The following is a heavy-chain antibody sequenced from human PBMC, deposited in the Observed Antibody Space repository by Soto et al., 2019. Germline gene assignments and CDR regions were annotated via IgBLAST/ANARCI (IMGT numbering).Heavy chain of an antibody. CDR2: IYYTGST. V-gene: IGHV4-39*01. CDR3: ARPTEGYSYGYGSMDV. Sequence: SETLSLTCTVSGGSISSSSYYWGWIRQPPGKGLEWVGSIYYTGSTYYNPSLKSRVTISVDTSKNQFSLKLSSVTAADTAVYYSARPTEGYSYGYGSMDVWGQG. D-gene: IGHD5-18*01. CDR1: GGSISSSSYY. J-gene: IGHJ6*02.